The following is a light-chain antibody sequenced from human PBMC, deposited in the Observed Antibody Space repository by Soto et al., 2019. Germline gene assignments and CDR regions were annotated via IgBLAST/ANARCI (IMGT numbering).Light chain of an antibody. CDR2: GAS. Sequence: EIVMTQSPATLSVSPGERATLSCRASQSISKKLAWYQQKPGQAPRLLIYGASTRATGIPARFSGSGSGTEFTLTISSLQSEDFAVYYCQQYYDWPITFGQGTRLEIK. CDR1: QSISKK. V-gene: IGKV3-15*01. J-gene: IGKJ5*01. CDR3: QQYYDWPIT.